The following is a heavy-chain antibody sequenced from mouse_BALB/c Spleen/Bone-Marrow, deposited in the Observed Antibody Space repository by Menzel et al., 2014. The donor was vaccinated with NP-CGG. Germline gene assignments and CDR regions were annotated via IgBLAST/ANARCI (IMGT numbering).Heavy chain of an antibody. V-gene: IGHV1-19*01. J-gene: IGHJ2*01. CDR3: ARPPYYGNYVDY. CDR2: VNPYSGGT. CDR1: GYTFTDYY. Sequence: DVQLQESGPELVKPGASVKMSCKASGYTFTDYYMDWVKQSHGESFEWIGRVNPYSGGTSYNQKFKGKATLTVDKSSSTAYMELNSLTSEDSAVYYCARPPYYGNYVDYWGQGTTLTVSS. D-gene: IGHD2-10*01.